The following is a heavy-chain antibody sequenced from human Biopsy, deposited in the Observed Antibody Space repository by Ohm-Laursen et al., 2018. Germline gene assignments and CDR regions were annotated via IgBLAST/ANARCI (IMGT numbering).Heavy chain of an antibody. J-gene: IGHJ6*02. V-gene: IGHV4-4*09. Sequence: SETLSLTCAVSGGSISSFYWTWIRQPPGKGPEWIGDISDSGSTNYKPSLKSRVIISVDTSKNQFSLKLSSVTAADTAVYYCARLWGGYHFHGMDVWGQGTTVTVSS. CDR3: ARLWGGYHFHGMDV. CDR2: ISDSGST. D-gene: IGHD7-27*01. CDR1: GGSISSFY.